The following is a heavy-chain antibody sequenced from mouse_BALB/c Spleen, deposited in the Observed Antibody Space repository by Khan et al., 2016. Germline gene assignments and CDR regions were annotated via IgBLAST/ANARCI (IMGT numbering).Heavy chain of an antibody. J-gene: IGHJ4*01. Sequence: EVQLQESGPSLVKPSQTLSLTCSVTVYSITNNYWNWIRKFPGNNLEYMGYISYSGGNYYNPSLNSRISITRDTSKNQYYLQLNSVTTEDTATYYRARYVRGAMGYWGQGTPVTVSS. CDR2: ISYSGGN. V-gene: IGHV3-8*02. CDR3: ARYVRGAMGY. CDR1: VYSITNNY.